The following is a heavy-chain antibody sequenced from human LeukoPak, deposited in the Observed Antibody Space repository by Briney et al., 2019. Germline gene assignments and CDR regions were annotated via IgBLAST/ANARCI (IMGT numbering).Heavy chain of an antibody. Sequence: GEPLKISCKGSGYSFTNYWIGWVRQTPGKGLEWMGIINPDDSEIKYSPSLQGQVTISADKSISTAYLQWSSLKASDTAMYYCASVYSSTSWDYWGQGTLVTVSS. D-gene: IGHD6-13*01. CDR1: GYSFTNYW. J-gene: IGHJ4*02. V-gene: IGHV5-51*01. CDR2: INPDDSEI. CDR3: ASVYSSTSWDY.